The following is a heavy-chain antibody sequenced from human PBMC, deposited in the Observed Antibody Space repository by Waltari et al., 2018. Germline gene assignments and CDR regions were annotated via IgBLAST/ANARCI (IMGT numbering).Heavy chain of an antibody. J-gene: IGHJ4*02. V-gene: IGHV4-4*02. CDR2: VHRSGRT. Sequence: QVQMQESGPGLVKPSGTLSLTCRVSGESMTDNSMSSWVRQSPGRGLEWIGQVHRSGRTHYNPSFESRVIVSVDTSNNRFSLKMTSATAADTAVYYCARDRGRGFYLDSWGQGTLVTVSP. CDR3: ARDRGRGFYLDS. D-gene: IGHD2-15*01. CDR1: GESMTDNSM.